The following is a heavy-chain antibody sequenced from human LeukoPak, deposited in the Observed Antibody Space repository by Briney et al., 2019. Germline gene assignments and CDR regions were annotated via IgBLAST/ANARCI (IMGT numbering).Heavy chain of an antibody. J-gene: IGHJ4*02. V-gene: IGHV3-23*01. CDR1: GFTFSSYA. CDR3: ASSIAARPAFFDY. D-gene: IGHD6-6*01. CDR2: ISGSGGST. Sequence: GGSLRLSCAASGFTFSSYAMSWVRQAPGKGLEWVSAISGSGGSTYYADSVKGRFTISRDNSKNTLYMQMNSLRAEDTAVYYCASSIAARPAFFDYWAREPWSPSPQ.